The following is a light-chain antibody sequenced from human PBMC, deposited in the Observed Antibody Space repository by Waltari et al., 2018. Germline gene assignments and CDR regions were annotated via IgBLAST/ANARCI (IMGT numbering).Light chain of an antibody. Sequence: DIQMTQSPSSLSASVGDRVTITCRPSQGIDKFLNWYQKKPGKAPDLLIYAASTLQTGVPSRFSGSGSGTDFTLTITSLHPEDFATYYCQPTYTSLAWTFGQGTKVEIK. V-gene: IGKV1-39*01. CDR3: QPTYTSLAWT. CDR2: AAS. J-gene: IGKJ1*01. CDR1: QGIDKF.